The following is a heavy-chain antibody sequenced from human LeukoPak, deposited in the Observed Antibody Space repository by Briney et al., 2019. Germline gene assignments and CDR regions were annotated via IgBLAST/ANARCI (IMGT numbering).Heavy chain of an antibody. CDR3: ARDRGGVQFDY. V-gene: IGHV3-53*01. J-gene: IGHJ4*02. D-gene: IGHD2-8*02. CDR2: IYSGGST. Sequence: GGSLRLSCAASGFTVSSNYMSWVRQAPGKGLEWVSVIYSGGSTYYADSVKGRLTISRDNSKNTLYLQMNSLRAEDTAVYYCARDRGGVQFDYWGQGTLVTVSS. CDR1: GFTVSSNY.